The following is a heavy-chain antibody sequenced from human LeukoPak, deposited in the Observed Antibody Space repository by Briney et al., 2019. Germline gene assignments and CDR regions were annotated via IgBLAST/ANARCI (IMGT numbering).Heavy chain of an antibody. CDR3: ARSPLSYGGNWDYYFDS. V-gene: IGHV1-18*04. Sequence: ASVKVSRKASGYTCTSYGISWVRQAPGQGLEWMGWISAYNGNTNYAQNLQDRVFMNTDTSTSTAYMELRSLRSDDTAVYYCARSPLSYGGNWDYYFDSWAQGTLVTVSS. D-gene: IGHD1-7*01. J-gene: IGHJ4*02. CDR2: ISAYNGNT. CDR1: GYTCTSYG.